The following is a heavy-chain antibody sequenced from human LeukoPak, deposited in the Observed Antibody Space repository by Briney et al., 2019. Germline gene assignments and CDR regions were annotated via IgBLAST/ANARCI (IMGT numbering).Heavy chain of an antibody. CDR1: GFTFSDYY. Sequence: GGSLRLSCAASGFTFSDYYMSWIRQAPGKGLEWVSYISSSGSTIYYADSVQGRFTISRDNAKNSLYLQMNSLRAEDTAVYYCAREAIFGVVNWFDPWGQGTLVTVSS. D-gene: IGHD3-3*01. CDR2: ISSSGSTI. J-gene: IGHJ5*02. V-gene: IGHV3-11*01. CDR3: AREAIFGVVNWFDP.